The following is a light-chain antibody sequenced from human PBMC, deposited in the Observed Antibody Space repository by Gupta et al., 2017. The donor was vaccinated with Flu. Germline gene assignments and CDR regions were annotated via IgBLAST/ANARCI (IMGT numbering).Light chain of an antibody. CDR3: QQEYSTPWT. Sequence: DIVMTQSPDSLAGSLGERATINCKSSQSVLYSSNNKNYLAWYQQKPGQPPKLLIYWASTRESGVPDRFSGSGSGTDFTLTISSLQAEDVAVYYCQQEYSTPWTFGQGTKVEIK. CDR1: QSVLYSSNNKNY. J-gene: IGKJ1*01. CDR2: WAS. V-gene: IGKV4-1*01.